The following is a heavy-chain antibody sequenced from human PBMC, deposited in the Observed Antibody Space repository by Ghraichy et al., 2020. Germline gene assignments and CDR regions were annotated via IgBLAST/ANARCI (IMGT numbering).Heavy chain of an antibody. D-gene: IGHD1-1*01. CDR1: GFTFSNFA. CDR3: AKGLRTGNNWNELDY. CDR2: ISGSGDTT. J-gene: IGHJ4*02. V-gene: IGHV3-23*01. Sequence: GGSLRLSCAASGFTFSNFAMSWVRQSPGKGLEWVSGISGSGDTTHYADSVKGRFTMSRDNSKSTLYLQMDSLRAEDTAVYYCAKGLRTGNNWNELDYWGQGTLVTVSS.